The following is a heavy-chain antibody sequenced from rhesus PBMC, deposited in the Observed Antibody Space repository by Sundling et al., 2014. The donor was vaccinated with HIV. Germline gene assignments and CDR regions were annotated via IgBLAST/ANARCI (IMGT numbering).Heavy chain of an antibody. Sequence: QVQLQESGPGLVKPSETLSLTCAVSGYSISSGYGWSWIRQPPGKGLEWIGYIGGSSGSTNYNPSLKSRVTISKDTSKNQFSLKLSSVTAADTAVYYCARDWGPHFGTGPFDYWGRGRSWSTVSS. CDR1: GYSISSGYG. CDR2: IGGSSGST. V-gene: IGHV4-127*01. CDR3: ARDWGPHFGTGPFDY. J-gene: IGHJ4*01. D-gene: IGHD3-22*01.